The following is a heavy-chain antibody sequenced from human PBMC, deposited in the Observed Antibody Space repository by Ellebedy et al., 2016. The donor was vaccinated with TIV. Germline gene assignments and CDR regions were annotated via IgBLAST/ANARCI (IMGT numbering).Heavy chain of an antibody. Sequence: ASVKVSCXTSGYTFTSYDVTWVRQATGQGLEWVGWMNPNSGNTGYAQKFQGRITMTRNTSISTAYMELSSLGSEDTAVYYCARVSRYSGGWYKWFDPWGQGTLVTVSS. CDR2: MNPNSGNT. J-gene: IGHJ5*02. CDR1: GYTFTSYD. D-gene: IGHD6-19*01. V-gene: IGHV1-8*01. CDR3: ARVSRYSGGWYKWFDP.